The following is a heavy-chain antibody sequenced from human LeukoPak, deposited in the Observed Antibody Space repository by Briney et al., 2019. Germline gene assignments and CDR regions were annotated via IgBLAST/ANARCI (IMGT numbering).Heavy chain of an antibody. J-gene: IGHJ4*02. CDR3: CLLGAAAGKTQNLDFDY. CDR2: IRSKANSYAT. D-gene: IGHD6-13*01. V-gene: IGHV3-73*01. Sequence: GGSLRLSCAASGFTFSSYGMHWVRQASGKGLEWVGRIRSKANSYATAYAASVKGRFTISRDDSKNTAYLQMNSLKTEDTAVYSCCLLGAAAGKTQNLDFDYWGQGTLVTVSS. CDR1: GFTFSSYG.